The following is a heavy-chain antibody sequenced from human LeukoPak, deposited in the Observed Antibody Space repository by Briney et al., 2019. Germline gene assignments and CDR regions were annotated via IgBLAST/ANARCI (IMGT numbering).Heavy chain of an antibody. D-gene: IGHD2-2*03. CDR1: GGSISSYY. V-gene: IGHV4-4*07. Sequence: SETLSLTCTVSGGSISSYYWSWIRQPAGKGLEWIGRIYTSGSTNYNPSLKSPVTMSVDTSKNQFSLKLSSVTAADTAVYYCARDSGYCSSTSCSPANWFDPWGQGTLVTVSS. J-gene: IGHJ5*02. CDR3: ARDSGYCSSTSCSPANWFDP. CDR2: IYTSGST.